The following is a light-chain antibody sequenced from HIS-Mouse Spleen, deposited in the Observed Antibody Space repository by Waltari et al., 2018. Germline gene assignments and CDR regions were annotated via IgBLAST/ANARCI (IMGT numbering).Light chain of an antibody. CDR1: SSDVGGYNY. CDR2: EVS. V-gene: IGLV2-14*01. CDR3: SSYTSSSTLWV. Sequence: QSALTQPASVSGSPGQSITISCTGTSSDVGGYNYVSWYQQHPGKAPKLMIYEVSNRPPGVSNRFSGSTSGKPASLTISGLQAEDEADYYCSSYTSSSTLWVFGGGTKLTVL. J-gene: IGLJ3*02.